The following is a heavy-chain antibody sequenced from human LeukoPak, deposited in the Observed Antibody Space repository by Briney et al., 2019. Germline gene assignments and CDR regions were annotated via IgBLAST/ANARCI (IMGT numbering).Heavy chain of an antibody. D-gene: IGHD3-9*01. CDR2: ISNSGS. CDR1: GVSITLYY. Sequence: SETLSLTCTVSGVSITLYYWTWIRQSPKKGLEWIGDISNSGSSYNPSLSSRLTISTDTSKNHFSLRPTSVSAADTAVYYCARGNYDILSDYSLYSPRGGFDHWGQGILVTVSS. CDR3: ARGNYDILSDYSLYSPRGGFDH. V-gene: IGHV4-59*01. J-gene: IGHJ4*02.